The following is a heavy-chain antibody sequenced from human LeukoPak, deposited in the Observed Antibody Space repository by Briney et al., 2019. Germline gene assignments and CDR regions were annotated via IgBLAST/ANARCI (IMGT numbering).Heavy chain of an antibody. J-gene: IGHJ4*02. CDR3: ATFQWLVRNIDY. CDR2: FDPEDDET. Sequence: ASVKVSCKVSGYTLTELSMHWVRQAPGKGLEWMGAFDPEDDETIYAQKFQGRVTMTEDTSTDTAYMELSSLKSEDTAVYYCATFQWLVRNIDYWGQGTLVTVSS. V-gene: IGHV1-24*01. CDR1: GYTLTELS. D-gene: IGHD6-19*01.